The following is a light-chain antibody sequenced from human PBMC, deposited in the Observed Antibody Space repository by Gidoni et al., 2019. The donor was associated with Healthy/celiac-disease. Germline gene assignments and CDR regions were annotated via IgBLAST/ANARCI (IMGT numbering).Light chain of an antibody. CDR3: SSYTSSSPFV. Sequence: QSALTQPASVSGSPGKSITISCTGTSSDVGGYNYVSWYQQHPGKAPKLMIYDVSNRPSGVSNRFSGSQSGNTASLTISGLQAEDEADYYCSSYTSSSPFVFGTGTKVTVL. CDR1: SSDVGGYNY. CDR2: DVS. J-gene: IGLJ1*01. V-gene: IGLV2-14*03.